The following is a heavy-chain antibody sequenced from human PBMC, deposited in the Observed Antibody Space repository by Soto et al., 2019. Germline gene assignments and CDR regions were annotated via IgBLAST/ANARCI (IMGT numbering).Heavy chain of an antibody. CDR3: ARAPKYSGYDYLFDY. CDR1: GGSISSYY. J-gene: IGHJ4*02. Sequence: SSETLSLTCTVSGGSISSYYWSWIRQPPGKGLEWIGYIYYSGSTNYNPSLKSRVTISVDTSKNQFSLKLSSVTAADTAVYYCARAPKYSGYDYLFDYWGQGTLVTVS. CDR2: IYYSGST. D-gene: IGHD5-12*01. V-gene: IGHV4-59*01.